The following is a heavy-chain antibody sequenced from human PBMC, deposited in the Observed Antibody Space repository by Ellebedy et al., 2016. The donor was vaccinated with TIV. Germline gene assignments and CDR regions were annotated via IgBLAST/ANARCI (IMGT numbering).Heavy chain of an antibody. CDR2: IKEDGSAK. D-gene: IGHD3-3*01. V-gene: IGHV3-7*01. J-gene: IGHJ4*02. Sequence: GESLKISXAASGFTFSDFWMSWVRQAPGKGLEWVANIKEDGSAKNYVDSVKGRFTISRDNAKNSLYLQMNSLRAEDTAVYYCARVPLTIFGHFDYWGQGTLVTVSS. CDR1: GFTFSDFW. CDR3: ARVPLTIFGHFDY.